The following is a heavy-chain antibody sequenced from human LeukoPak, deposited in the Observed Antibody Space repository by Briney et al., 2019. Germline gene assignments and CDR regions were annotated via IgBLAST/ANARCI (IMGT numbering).Heavy chain of an antibody. J-gene: IGHJ4*02. D-gene: IGHD5-24*01. V-gene: IGHV3-7*01. CDR2: IKQDGSET. CDR1: GSTFSNYW. CDR3: ARETPRRGETRDGYR. Sequence: GGSLRLSCAASGSTFSNYWMNWVRQVPGKGLECLANIKQDGSETYYADSVKGRFTISRDNAKNSLYLQMNSLRAEDTAVYYCARETPRRGETRDGYRWGQGTLVTVSS.